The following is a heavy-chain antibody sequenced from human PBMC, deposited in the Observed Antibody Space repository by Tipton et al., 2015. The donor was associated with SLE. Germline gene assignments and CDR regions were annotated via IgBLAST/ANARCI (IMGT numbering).Heavy chain of an antibody. J-gene: IGHJ5*02. CDR1: GYTFTSYG. V-gene: IGHV1-18*01. Sequence: QLVQSGPEVKKPGASVKVSCKASGYTFTSYGFSWVRQAPGQGLEGMGWISGYNGDTHFAQKLQGRVTMTTDTSTTTAYMELRSLRSDDTAVYYCARERQLGLWGQGTLVTVSS. CDR3: ARERQLGL. D-gene: IGHD6-13*01. CDR2: ISGYNGDT.